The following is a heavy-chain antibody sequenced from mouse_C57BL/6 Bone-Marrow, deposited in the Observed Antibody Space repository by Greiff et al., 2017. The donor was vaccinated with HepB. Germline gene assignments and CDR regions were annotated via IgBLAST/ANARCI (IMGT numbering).Heavy chain of an antibody. CDR3: AELLRYHFDY. D-gene: IGHD1-1*01. Sequence: QVQLKQPGAELVKPGASVKLSCKASGYTFTSYWMHWVKQRPGQGLEWIGMIHPNSGSTNYNEKFKSKATLTVDKSSSTAYMQLSSLTSEDSAVYYCAELLRYHFDYWGQGTTLTVSS. J-gene: IGHJ2*01. CDR2: IHPNSGST. V-gene: IGHV1-64*01. CDR1: GYTFTSYW.